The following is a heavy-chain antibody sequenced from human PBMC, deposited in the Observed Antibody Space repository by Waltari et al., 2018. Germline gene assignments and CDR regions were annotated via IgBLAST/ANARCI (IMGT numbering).Heavy chain of an antibody. CDR3: ARVNYDILTGYYNHDY. V-gene: IGHV1-2*02. J-gene: IGHJ4*02. D-gene: IGHD3-9*01. Sequence: QVQLVQSGAEVKKPGASLKVSCKASGYTFTGYYMHWVRQAPGQGLEWMGWINPNSGGTNYAQKFQGRVTMTRDTSITTAYMELSRLTSDDTAVYYCARVNYDILTGYYNHDYWGQGTLVTVSS. CDR2: INPNSGGT. CDR1: GYTFTGYY.